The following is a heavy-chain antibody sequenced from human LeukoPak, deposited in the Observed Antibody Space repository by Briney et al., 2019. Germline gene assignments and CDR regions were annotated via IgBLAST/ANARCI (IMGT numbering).Heavy chain of an antibody. CDR1: GFTVSSNY. J-gene: IGHJ6*02. CDR2: IYSGGST. V-gene: IGHV3-53*05. CDR3: AKEARYSSSWYYYYYGMDV. Sequence: GSLRLSCAASGFTVSSNYMSWVRQAPGKGLEWVSVIYSGGSTYYADSVKGRFTISRDNSKNTLYLQMNSLRAEDTAVYYCAKEARYSSSWYYYYYGMDVWGQGTTVTVSS. D-gene: IGHD6-13*01.